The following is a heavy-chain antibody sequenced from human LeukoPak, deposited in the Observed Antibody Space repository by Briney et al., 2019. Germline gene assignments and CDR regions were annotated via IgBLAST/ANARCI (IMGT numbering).Heavy chain of an antibody. Sequence: ASVKVSCKASGYTFTSYDINWVRQATGQGLEWMGWTNPNSGNTGYAQKFQGRVTMTRNTSISTAYMELSSLRSGDTAVYYCARVSYYDSSGYPDAFDIWGQGTMVTVSS. CDR2: TNPNSGNT. CDR3: ARVSYYDSSGYPDAFDI. J-gene: IGHJ3*02. V-gene: IGHV1-8*01. D-gene: IGHD3-22*01. CDR1: GYTFTSYD.